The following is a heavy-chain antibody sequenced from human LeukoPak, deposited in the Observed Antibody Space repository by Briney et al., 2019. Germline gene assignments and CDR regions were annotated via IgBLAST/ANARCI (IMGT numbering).Heavy chain of an antibody. CDR2: ISSSSSYI. J-gene: IGHJ6*02. D-gene: IGHD3-10*01. V-gene: IGHV3-21*04. CDR1: GFTFSSYS. CDR3: ARAPTTMVRGVLYYYYGMDV. Sequence: GGSLRLSCAASGFTFSSYSMNWVRQAPGKGLEWVSSISSSSSYIYYADSVKGRFTISRDNAKNSLYLQMNSLRAEDTALYYCARAPTTMVRGVLYYYYGMDVWGQGTTVTVSS.